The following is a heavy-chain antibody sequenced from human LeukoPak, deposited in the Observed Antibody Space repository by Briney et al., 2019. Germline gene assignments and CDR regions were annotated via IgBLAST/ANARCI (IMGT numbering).Heavy chain of an antibody. CDR3: ARGIGTSYESSRDAFDI. J-gene: IGHJ3*02. CDR2: IYSPGTN. V-gene: IGHV4-61*02. D-gene: IGHD3-22*01. Sequence: SQTLSLTCTVSAGSINSDDYYWSWVRQPAGKGLEWIGRIYSPGTNYNYNPSLKSRVTISIDTSKNQFSLKLTSVTAGDTAVYYCARGIGTSYESSRDAFDIWGQGTMVTVSS. CDR1: AGSINSDDYY.